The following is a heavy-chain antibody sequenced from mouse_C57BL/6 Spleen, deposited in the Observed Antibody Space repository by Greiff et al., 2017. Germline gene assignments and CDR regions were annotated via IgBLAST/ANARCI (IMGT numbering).Heavy chain of an antibody. CDR3: ARFTIHYYGSSYFDY. Sequence: VQLVESGPELVKPGASVKISCKASGYAFSSSWMNWVKQRPGKGLEWIGRIYPGDGDTNYNGKFKGKATLTADESSSTAYMQLSSLTSEDSAVYFCARFTIHYYGSSYFDYWGQGTTLTVSS. CDR2: IYPGDGDT. D-gene: IGHD1-1*01. V-gene: IGHV1-82*01. J-gene: IGHJ2*01. CDR1: GYAFSSSW.